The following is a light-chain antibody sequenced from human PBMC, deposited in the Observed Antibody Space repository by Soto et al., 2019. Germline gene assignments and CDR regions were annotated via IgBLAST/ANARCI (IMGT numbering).Light chain of an antibody. CDR3: QQYRTSAQT. Sequence: EIVLTQSPGTLSLSPGESVTLSCRASQTVGSDYLAWYQQRPGQAPRLLIYGTSTRATGIPDRFSGSGSGTDFTLTISRLEPEDFAMHFCQQYRTSAQTFGQGTKVEVK. J-gene: IGKJ1*01. CDR2: GTS. CDR1: QTVGSDY. V-gene: IGKV3-20*01.